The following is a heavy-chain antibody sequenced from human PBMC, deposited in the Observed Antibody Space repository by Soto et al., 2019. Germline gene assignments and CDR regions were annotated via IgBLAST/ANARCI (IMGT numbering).Heavy chain of an antibody. D-gene: IGHD3-22*01. CDR1: GGTFSSYA. CDR3: ARGGYYYDSSGYYYFDY. J-gene: IGHJ4*02. Sequence: SVKVSCKASGGTFSSYAISWVRQAPGQGLEWMGGIIPIFGTANYAQKFQGRVTITADESTSTAYMELSSLRSEDTAVYYCARGGYYYDSSGYYYFDYWGQGTLVTVSS. CDR2: IIPIFGTA. V-gene: IGHV1-69*13.